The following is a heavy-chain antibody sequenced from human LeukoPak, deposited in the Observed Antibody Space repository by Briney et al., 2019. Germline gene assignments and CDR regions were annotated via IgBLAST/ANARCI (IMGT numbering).Heavy chain of an antibody. D-gene: IGHD6-19*01. CDR1: VGTFSSYA. CDR2: IIPIFGTA. Sequence: SVKVSCKASVGTFSSYAISWVRQAPGQGLEWMGGIIPIFGTANYAQKFQGRVTITTDESTSTAYMELSSLRSEDTAVYYCAFHGWLVRTPFDYWGQGTLVTVSS. CDR3: AFHGWLVRTPFDY. V-gene: IGHV1-69*05. J-gene: IGHJ4*02.